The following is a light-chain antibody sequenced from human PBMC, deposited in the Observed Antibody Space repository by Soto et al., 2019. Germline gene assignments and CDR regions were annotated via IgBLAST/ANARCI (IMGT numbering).Light chain of an antibody. J-gene: IGLJ1*01. CDR2: GNS. CDR1: SSNIGAGYD. V-gene: IGLV1-40*01. Sequence: QSVLTQPPSVSGALGQRVTISCTGSSSNIGAGYDVHWYQQLPGTAPKLLIYGNSNRPSGVPDRFSGSKSGTSASLAITGLQAEDEADYYCQSYDSSFYVFGTGTKLTVL. CDR3: QSYDSSFYV.